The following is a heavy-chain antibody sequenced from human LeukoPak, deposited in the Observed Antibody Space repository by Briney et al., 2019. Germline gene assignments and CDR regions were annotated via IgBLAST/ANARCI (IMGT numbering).Heavy chain of an antibody. CDR2: ISGSGGST. CDR1: GFTFGSFA. J-gene: IGHJ4*02. D-gene: IGHD5-12*01. Sequence: GGSLRLSCVASGFTFGSFAMTWVRQAPGKGLEWVAAISGSGGSTYYADSVKGRFTISRDNSKNTLYLQMNSLRAEDTAVYYCAKGGRGYSGYDYFDYWGQGTLVTVSS. CDR3: AKGGRGYSGYDYFDY. V-gene: IGHV3-23*01.